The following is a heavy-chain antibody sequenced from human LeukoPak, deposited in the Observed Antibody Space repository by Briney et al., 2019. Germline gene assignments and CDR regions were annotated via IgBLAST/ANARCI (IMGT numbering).Heavy chain of an antibody. Sequence: PGRSLRLSCAASGFSFSSYAMHWVRQAPGKGLEWMAVISYDGRNNYHADSVRGRFTISRDNSKNTLYLQMNTLRPEDTAVYFCARERQDTILHSGAFDIWGQGTMVTVSS. CDR1: GFSFSSYA. V-gene: IGHV3-30*04. CDR2: ISYDGRNN. J-gene: IGHJ3*02. CDR3: ARERQDTILHSGAFDI. D-gene: IGHD2-21*01.